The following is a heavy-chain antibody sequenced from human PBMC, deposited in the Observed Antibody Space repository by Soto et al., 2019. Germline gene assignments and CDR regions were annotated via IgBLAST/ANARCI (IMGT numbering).Heavy chain of an antibody. CDR3: ARRYCSGGSCYSSGYYGMDV. CDR1: GGSISSSSYY. J-gene: IGHJ6*02. D-gene: IGHD2-15*01. Sequence: QLQLQESGPGLVKPSETLSLTCTVSGGSISSSSYYWGWIRQPPGKGLEWIGSIYYSGSTYYNPSLKSRVTISVDTSKNQFSLKLSSVTAADTAVYYCARRYCSGGSCYSSGYYGMDVWGQGTTVTVSS. CDR2: IYYSGST. V-gene: IGHV4-39*01.